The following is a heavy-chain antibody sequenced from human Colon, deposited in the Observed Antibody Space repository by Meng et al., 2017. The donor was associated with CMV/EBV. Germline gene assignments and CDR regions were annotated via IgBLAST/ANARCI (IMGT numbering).Heavy chain of an antibody. CDR2: ISGSSNYK. J-gene: IGHJ3*02. CDR1: GFIFSDYS. CDR3: ARDRLIVALGAFDI. V-gene: IGHV3-21*01. Sequence: GESLKISCAASGFIFSDYSLSWVRQAPGKGLEWVSSISGSSNYKYYGDSLKGRITISRDNSKNSLYLQMNSLRAEDTAVYYCARDRLIVALGAFDIWGQGTMVTVSS. D-gene: IGHD2-15*01.